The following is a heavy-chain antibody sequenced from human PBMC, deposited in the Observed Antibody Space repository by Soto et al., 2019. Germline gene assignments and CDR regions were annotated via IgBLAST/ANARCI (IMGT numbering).Heavy chain of an antibody. D-gene: IGHD4-17*01. Sequence: HPGGSLRLSCEASGFTFNTYAMTWVRQAPGKGLEWVSSVRDSGANTYYADSVKGRFTISRDNSKNTVYLQMNSLRGNDTALYYCARSRRTYGDYYDLWGQGTVVTVSS. J-gene: IGHJ4*02. V-gene: IGHV3-23*01. CDR1: GFTFNTYA. CDR3: ARSRRTYGDYYDL. CDR2: VRDSGANT.